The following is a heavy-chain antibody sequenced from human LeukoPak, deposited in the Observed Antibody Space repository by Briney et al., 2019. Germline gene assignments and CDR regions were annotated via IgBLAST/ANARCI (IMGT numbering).Heavy chain of an antibody. J-gene: IGHJ6*03. Sequence: SETLSLTCSVSGYSISSGNYWSWIRQPPGKGLEWIGYIYYSGSTNYNPSLKSRVTISVDTPKNQFSLKLSSVTAADTAVYYCARERGRSYGSVPYYYYYMDVWGKGTTVTVSS. CDR1: GYSISSGNY. V-gene: IGHV4-61*01. CDR2: IYYSGST. CDR3: ARERGRSYGSVPYYYYYMDV. D-gene: IGHD5-18*01.